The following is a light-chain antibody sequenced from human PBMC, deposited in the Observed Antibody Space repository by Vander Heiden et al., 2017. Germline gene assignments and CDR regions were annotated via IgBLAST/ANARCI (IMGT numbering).Light chain of an antibody. CDR1: QGVSRW. CDR3: QQANFFPYT. Sequence: DIQLTQSPSSVSASVGDRVTITCRASQGVSRWLAWYQQKPGKAPKLLIYAASSLESTVSSRFSGSRSGTEFTLTISSLQPDDFATYYCQQANFFPYTFGQGTKVQIK. V-gene: IGKV1-12*02. CDR2: AAS. J-gene: IGKJ2*01.